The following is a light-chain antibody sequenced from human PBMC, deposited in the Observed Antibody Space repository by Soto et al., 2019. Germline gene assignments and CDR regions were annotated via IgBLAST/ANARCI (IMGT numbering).Light chain of an antibody. V-gene: IGKV1-27*01. CDR1: QGISNY. J-gene: IGKJ1*01. Sequence: DIQMTQSPSSLSASVGDRATLTCRASQGISNYLAWYQQKPGKVPKLLIYAASTLQSGVPSRFSGSGSGTDFTLTISSLQPEDVAIYYRQKYNSAPLFGQGTKVDIK. CDR2: AAS. CDR3: QKYNSAPL.